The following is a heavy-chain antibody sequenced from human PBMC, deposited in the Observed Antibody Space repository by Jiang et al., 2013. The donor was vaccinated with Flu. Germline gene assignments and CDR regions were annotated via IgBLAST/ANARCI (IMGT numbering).Heavy chain of an antibody. CDR1: SSSYY. J-gene: IGHJ4*02. V-gene: IGHV4-39*01. CDR3: ARRIAAAAYYFDY. CDR2: IYYSGST. Sequence: SSSYYWGWIRQAPREGGWSGIGSIYYSGSTYYNPSLKSRVTISVDTSKNQFSLKLSSVTAADTAVYYCARRIAAAAYYFDYWGQGTLVTVSS. D-gene: IGHD6-13*01.